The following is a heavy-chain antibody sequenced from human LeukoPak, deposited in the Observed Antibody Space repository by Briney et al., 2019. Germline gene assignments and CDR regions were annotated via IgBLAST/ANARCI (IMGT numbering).Heavy chain of an antibody. CDR3: ATTLRYFDY. V-gene: IGHV4-39*07. D-gene: IGHD1-1*01. J-gene: IGHJ4*02. Sequence: SETLSLTCSVSGASISSGSNYWGWIRQPPGKTLEWIGSIYHSGSTYYNPSLKSRVTISVDTSKNQFSLKLSSVTAADTAVYYCATTLRYFDYWGQGTLVTVSS. CDR1: GASISSGSNY. CDR2: IYHSGST.